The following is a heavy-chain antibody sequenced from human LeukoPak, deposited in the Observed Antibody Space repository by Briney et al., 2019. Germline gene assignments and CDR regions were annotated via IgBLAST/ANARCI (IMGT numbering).Heavy chain of an antibody. CDR3: ARYSGTYSNFFDY. J-gene: IGHJ4*02. CDR1: GASISSSSYY. D-gene: IGHD1-26*01. Sequence: PSETLSLTCTVSGASISSSSYYWGWIRQPPGKGLEWIGIIYYSGSTYYNPPLKSRVTISVDTSKNQFSLKLTSVTAADTAVYYCARYSGTYSNFFDYWGQGTLVTVSS. CDR2: IYYSGST. V-gene: IGHV4-39*01.